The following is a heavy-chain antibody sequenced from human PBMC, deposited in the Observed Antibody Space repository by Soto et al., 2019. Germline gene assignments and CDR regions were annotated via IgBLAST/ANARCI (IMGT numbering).Heavy chain of an antibody. J-gene: IGHJ4*02. D-gene: IGHD6-19*01. CDR2: VYYTGST. V-gene: IGHV4-59*01. CDR1: GGSIIGSY. Sequence: ETLSLTCSVSGGSIIGSYWSWIRQSPGKGLEWLGYVYYTGSTNYSPSLRSRVSISVDTSKNEFSLRLSSVTAADTAVYFCARSVAVPGAHIDYWGQGTQVTLSS. CDR3: ARSVAVPGAHIDY.